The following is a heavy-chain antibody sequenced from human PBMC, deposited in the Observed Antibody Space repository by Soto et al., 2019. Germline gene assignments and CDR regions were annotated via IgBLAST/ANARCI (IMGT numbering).Heavy chain of an antibody. Sequence: HPGGSLRLSCAASGFTISSHWMHWVRQAPGKGLVWVSRVNSDGSSTSYADSVKGRFIISRDNAKNTLYLQMNILRTEDTAVYYCVRSYSGTYGCFDTWGQGTMVAVS. CDR1: GFTISSHW. V-gene: IGHV3-74*01. CDR2: VNSDGSST. D-gene: IGHD1-26*01. CDR3: VRSYSGTYGCFDT. J-gene: IGHJ5*02.